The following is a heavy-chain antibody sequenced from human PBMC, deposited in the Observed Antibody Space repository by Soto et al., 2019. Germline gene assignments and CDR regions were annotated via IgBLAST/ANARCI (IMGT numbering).Heavy chain of an antibody. V-gene: IGHV3-33*05. CDR1: GFTFNSYG. CDR3: AREGDDYCSGTRCFHYYGLDV. Sequence: QVQLVESGGGVVQPGTSLRLSCTASGFTFNSYGIHWVRQAPGKGLEWLALIEYNAKNRFYADSVKGRFSISRYNSRNTADLQVNGLRAEDTAVYYCAREGDDYCSGTRCFHYYGLDVWGQGTTVIVSS. D-gene: IGHD2-15*01. CDR2: IEYNAKNR. J-gene: IGHJ6*02.